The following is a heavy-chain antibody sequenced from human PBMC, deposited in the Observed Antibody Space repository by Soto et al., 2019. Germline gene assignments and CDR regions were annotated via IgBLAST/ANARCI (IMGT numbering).Heavy chain of an antibody. CDR3: AHRRSTYYYDSTFDP. CDR2: IYWDDDK. V-gene: IGHV2-5*02. Sequence: QITLKESGPTLVKPTQTLTLTCTFSGFSLSTSGVGVGWIRQPPGKALEWLALIYWDDDKRYSPSLKSRLTXTXAXSXXQVVLTTPNMDPVDTATYYCAHRRSTYYYDSTFDPWGQGTLVTVSS. CDR1: GFSLSTSGVG. D-gene: IGHD3-22*01. J-gene: IGHJ5*02.